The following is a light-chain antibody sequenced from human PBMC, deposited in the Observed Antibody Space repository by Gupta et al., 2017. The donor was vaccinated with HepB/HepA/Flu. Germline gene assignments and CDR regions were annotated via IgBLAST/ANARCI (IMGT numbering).Light chain of an antibody. CDR2: YDD. J-gene: IGLJ1*01. CDR1: SSNIGNNA. CDR3: AVWDDSLNAYV. Sequence: SVLTQPPSVPEAPRQRVTISCSGSSSNIGNNAVNWYQQLPGKAPKLLIYYDDLLPSGVSDRFSGSKSGTSASLAISGLQAEDEADYYCAVWDDSLNAYVFGTGTKVTVL. V-gene: IGLV1-36*01.